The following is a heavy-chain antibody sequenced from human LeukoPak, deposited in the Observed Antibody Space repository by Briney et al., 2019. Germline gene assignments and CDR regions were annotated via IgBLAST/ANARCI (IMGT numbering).Heavy chain of an antibody. J-gene: IGHJ3*02. CDR1: GGSFSGYY. D-gene: IGHD5-12*01. V-gene: IGHV4-34*01. CDR3: AREDTRGYSGYWTDAFDI. Sequence: SETLSLTCAVYGGSFSGYYWGWIRQPPGKGLEWIGSIYYSGSTYYNPSLKSRVTISVDTSKNQFSLKLSSVIAADTAVYYCAREDTRGYSGYWTDAFDIWGQGTMVTVSS. CDR2: IYYSGST.